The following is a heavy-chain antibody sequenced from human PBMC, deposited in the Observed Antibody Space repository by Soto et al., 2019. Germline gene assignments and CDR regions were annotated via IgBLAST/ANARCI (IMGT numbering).Heavy chain of an antibody. V-gene: IGHV1-8*01. Sequence: QVQLVQSGAEVKKPGASVKVSCKASGYTFTSYDLNWVRQATGQGLEWMGWMNPNSGNTGYAQKFQGRVTMTRNTSKSTAYMELSSLRSEDTAVYYCARGTRYCSSTSCYEYFDYWGQGTLFTVSS. CDR2: MNPNSGNT. D-gene: IGHD2-2*01. J-gene: IGHJ4*02. CDR3: ARGTRYCSSTSCYEYFDY. CDR1: GYTFTSYD.